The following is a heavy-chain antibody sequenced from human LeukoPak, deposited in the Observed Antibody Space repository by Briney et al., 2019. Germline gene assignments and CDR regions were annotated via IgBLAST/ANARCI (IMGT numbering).Heavy chain of an antibody. CDR2: IYYSGGT. CDR1: GGSISSYY. V-gene: IGHV4-59*01. J-gene: IGHJ4*02. Sequence: SETLSLTCTVSGGSISSYYWSWIRQPPGKGLEWIGYIYYSGGTNYNPSLKSRVTISVDTSKNQFSLKLSSVTAAGTAVYYCAREVTYYYDSSGSFDYWGQGTLVTVSS. CDR3: AREVTYYYDSSGSFDY. D-gene: IGHD3-22*01.